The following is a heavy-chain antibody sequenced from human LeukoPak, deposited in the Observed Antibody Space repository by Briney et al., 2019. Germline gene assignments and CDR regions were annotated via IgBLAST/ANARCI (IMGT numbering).Heavy chain of an antibody. CDR1: GFTFSSYE. CDR2: IYSDGRI. Sequence: GGSLRLSCAASGFTFSSYEMNWVRQAPGKGLEWVSVIYSDGRIHSADSVKGRFTISRDDSKNTLSLQMNSLRAEDTAVYYCARESGYSYGLAGFFDYWGQGTLVTVSS. CDR3: ARESGYSYGLAGFFDY. D-gene: IGHD5-18*01. J-gene: IGHJ4*02. V-gene: IGHV3-53*01.